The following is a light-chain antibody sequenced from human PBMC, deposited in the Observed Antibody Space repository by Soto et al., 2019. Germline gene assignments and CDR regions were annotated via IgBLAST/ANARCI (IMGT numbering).Light chain of an antibody. V-gene: IGKV3-20*01. J-gene: IGKJ4*01. CDR3: QQYASSPLLT. CDR2: GAS. Sequence: EIVLTQSPGTLSLSPGERVTLSCRASQSVSSNYLAWYQQKPGLAPRLLIYGASTRATDIPDRFSGGGSGTDFTLTISRLEPEDFAVYYCQQYASSPLLTFGGGTKVDIK. CDR1: QSVSSNY.